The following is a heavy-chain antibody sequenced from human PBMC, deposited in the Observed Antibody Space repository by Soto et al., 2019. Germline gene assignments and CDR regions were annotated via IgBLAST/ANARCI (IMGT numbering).Heavy chain of an antibody. CDR3: AHSGTYDFWSGYYKGNWFDP. V-gene: IGHV2-5*02. CDR1: GFSLSTSGVG. D-gene: IGHD3-3*01. CDR2: IYWDDDK. J-gene: IGHJ5*02. Sequence: SGPTLVNPTQTLTLTCTFSGFSLSTSGVGVGWIRQPPGKALEWLALIYWDDDKRYSPSLKSRLTITKDTSKNQVVLTMTNMDPVDTATYYCAHSGTYDFWSGYYKGNWFDPWGQGTLVTVSS.